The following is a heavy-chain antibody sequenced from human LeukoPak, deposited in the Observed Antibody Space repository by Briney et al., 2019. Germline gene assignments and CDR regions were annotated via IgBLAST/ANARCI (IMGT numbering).Heavy chain of an antibody. V-gene: IGHV3-9*01. D-gene: IGHD2-2*01. Sequence: GGSLRLSCAASGFTFDDYAMHWVRHAPGKGLEWVSGISWNSGSIGYADSVKGRFTISRDNAKNSLYLQMNSLRAEDTALYYCARGYCSSTSCSPLDYWGQGTLVTVSS. CDR1: GFTFDDYA. CDR3: ARGYCSSTSCSPLDY. J-gene: IGHJ4*02. CDR2: ISWNSGSI.